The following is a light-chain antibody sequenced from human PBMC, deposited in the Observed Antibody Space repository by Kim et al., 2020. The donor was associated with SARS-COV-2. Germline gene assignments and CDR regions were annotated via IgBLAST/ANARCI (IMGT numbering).Light chain of an antibody. CDR2: QDS. CDR1: KLGDRY. Sequence: SYELTQPPSLSVSPGQTASITCSGDKLGDRYICWYQQKPGQSPVLVIHQDSRRPSGIPERFSGSNSGKTATLTISGTQAMDEADYYCQAWDSSIAIFGGG. CDR3: QAWDSSIAI. V-gene: IGLV3-1*01. J-gene: IGLJ2*01.